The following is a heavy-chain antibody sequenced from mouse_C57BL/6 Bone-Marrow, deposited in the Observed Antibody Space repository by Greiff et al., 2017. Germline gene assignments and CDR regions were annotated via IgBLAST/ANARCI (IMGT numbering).Heavy chain of an antibody. CDR1: GFTFSDYY. CDR2: ISNGGGST. CDR3: ARRASDGYPFAY. V-gene: IGHV5-12*01. D-gene: IGHD2-3*01. Sequence: EVMLVESGGGLVQPGGSLKLSCAASGFTFSDYYMYWVRQTPEKRLEWVAYISNGGGSTYYPDTVKGRFTISRDNAKNTLYLQMSRLKSEDTAMYYCARRASDGYPFAYWGQGTLVTVSA. J-gene: IGHJ3*01.